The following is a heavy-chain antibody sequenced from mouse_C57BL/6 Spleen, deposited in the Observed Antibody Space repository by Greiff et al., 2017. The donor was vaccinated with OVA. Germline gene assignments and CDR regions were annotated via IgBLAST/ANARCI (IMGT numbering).Heavy chain of an antibody. Sequence: QVHVKQPGAELVKPGASVKLSCKASGYTFTSYWMQWVKQRPGQGLEWIGEIDPSDSYTNYNQKFKGKATLTVDTSSSTAYMQLSSLTSEDSAVYYCARTDWATDYWGKGTTLTVSS. CDR3: ARTDWATDY. J-gene: IGHJ2*01. V-gene: IGHV1-50*01. CDR2: IDPSDSYT. CDR1: GYTFTSYW. D-gene: IGHD3-1*01.